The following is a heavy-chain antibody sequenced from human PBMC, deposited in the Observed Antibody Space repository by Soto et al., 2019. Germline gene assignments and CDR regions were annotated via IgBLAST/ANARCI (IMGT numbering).Heavy chain of an antibody. D-gene: IGHD2-15*01. CDR2: INSDGSST. Sequence: PGGSLRLSCAASGFTFSSYWMHWVRQAPGKGLVWVSRINSDGSSTSYADSVKGRFTISRDNAKNTLYLQMNSLRAEDTAVYYCARGPNHPPLQSDGLDVWGQGTTVTVS. J-gene: IGHJ6*02. CDR1: GFTFSSYW. CDR3: ARGPNHPPLQSDGLDV. V-gene: IGHV3-74*01.